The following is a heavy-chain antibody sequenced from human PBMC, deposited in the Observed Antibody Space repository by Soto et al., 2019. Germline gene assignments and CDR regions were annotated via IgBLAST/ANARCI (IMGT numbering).Heavy chain of an antibody. V-gene: IGHV1-8*01. CDR2: MNPGSCNT. CDR1: GYTFTSYD. CDR3: GSYRSSWGPFDT. J-gene: IGHJ3*02. D-gene: IGHD6-13*01. Sequence: QVQLVQSGAEVKKPGASVKVSCKASGYTFTSYDINWVRQATGQGLEWMGWMNPGSCNTANAEKYQGRITTTRNTSNTPALMMLSSLRSDDTAVYCWGSYRSSWGPFDTWGQGTMVTVSS.